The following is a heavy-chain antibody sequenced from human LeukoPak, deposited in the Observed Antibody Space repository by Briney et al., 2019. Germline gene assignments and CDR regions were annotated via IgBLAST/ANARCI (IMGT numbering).Heavy chain of an antibody. CDR2: ISDSGYST. D-gene: IGHD3-10*02. CDR1: GFTFNNYA. Sequence: GGSLRLSCAASGFTFNNYAMSWVRQAPGKGLEWVSAISDSGYSTYYADSVKGRFTISRDNSKNTLYLLMNSLRAEDTAVYYCAKVFRYYYYGMDVWGQGTTVTVSS. V-gene: IGHV3-23*01. CDR3: AKVFRYYYYGMDV. J-gene: IGHJ6*02.